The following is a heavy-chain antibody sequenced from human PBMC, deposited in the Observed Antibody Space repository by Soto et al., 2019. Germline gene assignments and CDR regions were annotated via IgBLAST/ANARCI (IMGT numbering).Heavy chain of an antibody. CDR2: ISVYNGNT. D-gene: IGHD2-15*01. V-gene: IGHV1-18*01. CDR3: ARMDIVVVVAATTKKTLGGNWFDP. CDR1: GYTFTSYG. J-gene: IGHJ5*02. Sequence: ASVKVSCKASGYTFTSYGISWVRQAPGQGLEWMGWISVYNGNTNYAQKLQGRVTMTTDTSTSTAYMELRSLRSDDTAVYYCARMDIVVVVAATTKKTLGGNWFDPWGQGTLVTVSS.